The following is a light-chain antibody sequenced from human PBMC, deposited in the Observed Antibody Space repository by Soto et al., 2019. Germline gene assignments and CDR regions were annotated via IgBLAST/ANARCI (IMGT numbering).Light chain of an antibody. CDR2: AGS. J-gene: IGKJ5*01. CDR3: HQYDGSPIT. Sequence: EIVLTLSPGTLSLSTGERATLCWRSSQSLSNNIYLAWYQQKPGQAPRLXIHAGSTRATGIPARISGSGSGTDFTLTISRLEPEDYAVYYCHQYDGSPITFGQGTRLEI. V-gene: IGKV3-20*01. CDR1: QSLSNNIY.